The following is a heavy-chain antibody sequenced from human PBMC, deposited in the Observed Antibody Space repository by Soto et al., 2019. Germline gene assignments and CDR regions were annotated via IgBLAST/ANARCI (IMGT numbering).Heavy chain of an antibody. CDR1: GFTFIDYY. V-gene: IGHV3-11*01. Sequence: PGGSLRLSCGASGFTFIDYYMSWTRQAPGKGLEWVSYISYSGSTIYYADSVKGRFTISRDNAKNSLYLQMNSLRAEDTAVYYCARDNLAFDIWGQGTMVTVSS. CDR3: ARDNLAFDI. CDR2: ISYSGSTI. J-gene: IGHJ3*02.